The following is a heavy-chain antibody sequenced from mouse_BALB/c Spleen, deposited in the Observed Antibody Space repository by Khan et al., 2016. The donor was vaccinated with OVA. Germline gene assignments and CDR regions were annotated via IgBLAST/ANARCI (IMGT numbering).Heavy chain of an antibody. J-gene: IGHJ2*03. CDR2: ISYSGNT. D-gene: IGHD1-1*01. Sequence: EVQLQESGPGLVKPSQSLSPTCPVTGYSITSDYAWNWIRQFSGNKLQWMGAISYSGNTNYNPPLKSRISITRDTSTNQFFLQLNFVTTEDAATYYCARVYEGDFDYWGQGTSLTVSS. CDR3: ARVYEGDFDY. CDR1: GYSITSDYA. V-gene: IGHV3-2*02.